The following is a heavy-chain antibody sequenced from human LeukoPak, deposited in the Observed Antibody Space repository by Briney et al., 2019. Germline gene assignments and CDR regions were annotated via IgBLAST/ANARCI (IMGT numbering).Heavy chain of an antibody. D-gene: IGHD1-26*01. J-gene: IGHJ3*02. Sequence: SETLSLTCTVSGGSISSYYWSWIRQPPGKRPEWFGYICYSGSTDYNPSLKSRVTMTIDTSKNQFSLMLSSVTAADTAVYYCARQLTWDPDAFDIWGQGTMVTVSS. CDR3: ARQLTWDPDAFDI. V-gene: IGHV4-59*08. CDR1: GGSISSYY. CDR2: ICYSGST.